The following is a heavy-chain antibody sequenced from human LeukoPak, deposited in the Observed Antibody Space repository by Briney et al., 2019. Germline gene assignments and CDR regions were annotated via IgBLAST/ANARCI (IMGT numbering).Heavy chain of an antibody. Sequence: AGGSLRLSCAASGFTVSDFYMSWVRQAPGKELEWVSLIYVSGDTYYTDSVKGRFTISRDTSENTLYLQMNSLRVEDTAVYYCARDRLQYFDYWGQGTLVTVSS. D-gene: IGHD3-16*01. J-gene: IGHJ4*02. CDR3: ARDRLQYFDY. CDR2: IYVSGDT. CDR1: GFTVSDFY. V-gene: IGHV3-53*01.